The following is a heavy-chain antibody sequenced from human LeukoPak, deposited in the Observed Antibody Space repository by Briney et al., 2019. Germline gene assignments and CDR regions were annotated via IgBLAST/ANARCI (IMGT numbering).Heavy chain of an antibody. V-gene: IGHV1-2*02. CDR3: ARGDYVWGSYLPTYYFDY. D-gene: IGHD3-16*02. J-gene: IGHJ4*02. CDR1: GYTFTGYY. CDR2: INPNSGGT. Sequence: GASVKVSCKASGYTFTGYYMHWVRQAPGQGLEWMGWINPNSGGTNYAQKFQGRVTMTRDTSISTAYMELNRLRSDDTAVYYCARGDYVWGSYLPTYYFDYWGQGTLVTVSS.